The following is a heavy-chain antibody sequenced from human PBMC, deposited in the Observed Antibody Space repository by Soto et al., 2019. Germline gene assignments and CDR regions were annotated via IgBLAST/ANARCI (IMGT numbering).Heavy chain of an antibody. CDR1: GGSISSSSYY. CDR3: VRESSSSIRDFFDY. J-gene: IGHJ4*02. CDR2: IYSSGST. Sequence: QLQLQESGPGLVKPSETLSLTCTVSGGSISSSSYYWGWIRQPPGKGLEWIGNIYSSGSTTYNPSLKSRITMSLDTSKNLFSLKLSSVTAADTAVYFCVRESSSSIRDFFDYWGQGTLITVSS. V-gene: IGHV4-39*07.